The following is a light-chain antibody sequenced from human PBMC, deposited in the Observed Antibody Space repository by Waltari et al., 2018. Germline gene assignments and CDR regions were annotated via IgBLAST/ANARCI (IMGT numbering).Light chain of an antibody. CDR3: NSYTGSSSWV. Sequence: QSALTQPASVSGSPGQSITISCTGTSSDVGFYNYVSWYQQHPGKAPKLIIYHVSERPSGVSDRFAGSKSGNTASLTISGLQAEDEADYYCNSYTGSSSWVFGGGTKLAVL. CDR2: HVS. V-gene: IGLV2-14*01. J-gene: IGLJ3*02. CDR1: SSDVGFYNY.